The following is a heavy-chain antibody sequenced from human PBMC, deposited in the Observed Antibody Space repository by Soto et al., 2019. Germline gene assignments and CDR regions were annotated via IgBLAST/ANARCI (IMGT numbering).Heavy chain of an antibody. CDR1: GFTLSMSA. CDR3: AKDRGIIVKAGDAFDV. J-gene: IGHJ3*01. Sequence: EVQLMESGGGLVQPGGSLRLSCASSGFTLSMSAVNWVRQAPGKGLEWVAYISDSGDRTYYADSVKGRFTISRDRSKNTVSLHMDSLRAEDTAVYYCAKDRGIIVKAGDAFDVWGQVTKVTVSS. CDR2: ISDSGDRT. D-gene: IGHD3-16*02. V-gene: IGHV3-23*01.